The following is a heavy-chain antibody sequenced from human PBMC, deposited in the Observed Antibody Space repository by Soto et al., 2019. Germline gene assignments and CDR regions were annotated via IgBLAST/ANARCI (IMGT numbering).Heavy chain of an antibody. D-gene: IGHD3-10*01. CDR1: GGSFSGYY. J-gene: IGHJ5*02. CDR3: ARGLTLLWFGELRTSGNWFDP. V-gene: IGHV4-34*01. Sequence: PSETLSLTCAVYGGSFSGYYWSWIRQPPGKGLEWIGEINHSGSTNYNPSLKSRVTISVDTSKNQFSLKLSSVTAADTAVYYCARGLTLLWFGELRTSGNWFDPWGQGTLVTVS. CDR2: INHSGST.